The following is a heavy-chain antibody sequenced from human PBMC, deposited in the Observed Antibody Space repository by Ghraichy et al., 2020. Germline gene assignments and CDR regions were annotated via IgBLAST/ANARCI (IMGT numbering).Heavy chain of an antibody. CDR1: GGSISSYY. V-gene: IGHV4-59*08. CDR3: ARHSGVAFYYYMDV. D-gene: IGHD3-3*01. J-gene: IGHJ6*03. Sequence: SETLSLTCTVSGGSISSYYWSWIRQPPGKGLEWIGYIYYSGSTNYNPSLKSRVTISVDTSKNQFSLKLSSVTAADTAVYYCARHSGVAFYYYMDVWGKGTTVTVSS. CDR2: IYYSGST.